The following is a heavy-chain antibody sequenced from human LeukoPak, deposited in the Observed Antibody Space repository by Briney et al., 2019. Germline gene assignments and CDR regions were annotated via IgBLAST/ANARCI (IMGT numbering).Heavy chain of an antibody. CDR1: GFTFSSYE. D-gene: IGHD6-19*01. CDR3: ARVGRRVAVAGNAFDI. Sequence: GGSLRLSCAASGFTFSSYEMNWVRQAPGKGLEWVSYISGSGTTIYYPDSVKGRFTISRDNAKNSLYLQMNSLRAEDTAVYYCARVGRRVAVAGNAFDIWGQGTMVTVSS. J-gene: IGHJ3*02. V-gene: IGHV3-48*03. CDR2: ISGSGTTI.